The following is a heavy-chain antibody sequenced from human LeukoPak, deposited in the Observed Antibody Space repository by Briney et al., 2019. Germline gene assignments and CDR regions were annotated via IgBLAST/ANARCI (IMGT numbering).Heavy chain of an antibody. J-gene: IGHJ6*03. CDR1: GGSISSYY. CDR2: IYTSGST. CDR3: TLDYYDSSGYRDFYYYYYMDV. V-gene: IGHV4-4*07. D-gene: IGHD3-22*01. Sequence: PSDTLSLTCTVSGGSISSYYWSWIRQPAGKGLEWIGRIYTSGSTNYNPSLKSRVTMSVDTSKNQFSLKLSSVTAADTAVYYCTLDYYDSSGYRDFYYYYYMDVWGKGTTVTVSS.